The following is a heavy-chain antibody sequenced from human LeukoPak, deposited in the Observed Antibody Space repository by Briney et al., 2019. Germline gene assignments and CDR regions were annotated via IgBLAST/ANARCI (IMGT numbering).Heavy chain of an antibody. D-gene: IGHD6-13*01. CDR2: ISSSSSYI. Sequence: PGGSLRLSCAASGFTFSSYSMNWVRQAPGKGLEWVSSISSSSSYIYYADSVKGRFTISRDNSKNTVYLQMSSLRVEDTAVYYCAKRIAATSFDYWGQGTLVTVSS. V-gene: IGHV3-21*04. CDR1: GFTFSSYS. J-gene: IGHJ4*02. CDR3: AKRIAATSFDY.